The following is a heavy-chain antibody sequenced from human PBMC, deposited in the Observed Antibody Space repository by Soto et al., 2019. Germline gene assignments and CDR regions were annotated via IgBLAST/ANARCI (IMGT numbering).Heavy chain of an antibody. CDR2: IDPNGGRT. D-gene: IGHD3-22*01. CDR3: ARDQSYNDLYWWPGY. V-gene: IGHV1-46*01. Sequence: ASVKVSCKASGYTFTSTYMHWVRQAPGQGLEWMGVIDPNGGRTIYAEKFQGRLTLTRDTSTATDYMQLSSLRPEDTAMYFCARDQSYNDLYWWPGYWGQGTLVTVSS. CDR1: GYTFTSTY. J-gene: IGHJ4*02.